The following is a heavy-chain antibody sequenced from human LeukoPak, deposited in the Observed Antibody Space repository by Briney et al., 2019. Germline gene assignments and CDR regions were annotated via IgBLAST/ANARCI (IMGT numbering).Heavy chain of an antibody. Sequence: GGSLRLSSAASGFTLTGNAMSWVRQAPGRGLEWVSGVGGDERKHYADSVRGRFTISRDNSTNTVHLQMNSLRVEDTAVYYCAKDLSWWAAADYWGQGALVTVSS. D-gene: IGHD2-15*01. V-gene: IGHV3-23*01. CDR3: AKDLSWWAAADY. CDR2: VGGDERK. CDR1: GFTLTGNA. J-gene: IGHJ4*02.